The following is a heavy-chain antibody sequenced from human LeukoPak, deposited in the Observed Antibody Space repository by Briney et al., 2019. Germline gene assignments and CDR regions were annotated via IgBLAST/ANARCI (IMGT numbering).Heavy chain of an antibody. CDR3: AREGSFQTFFDY. CDR1: GGSISSSSYY. CDR2: IYHSGST. J-gene: IGHJ4*02. Sequence: SETLFLTCTVSGGSISSSSYYWGWIRQPPGKGLEWIGSIYHSGSTYYNPSLKSRVTISVDTSKNQFSLKLSSVTAADTAVYYCAREGSFQTFFDYWGQGTLVTVSS. D-gene: IGHD1-26*01. V-gene: IGHV4-39*07.